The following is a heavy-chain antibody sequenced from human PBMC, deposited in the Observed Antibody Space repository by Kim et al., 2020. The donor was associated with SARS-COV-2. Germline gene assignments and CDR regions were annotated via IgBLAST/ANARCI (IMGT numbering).Heavy chain of an antibody. Sequence: YNPSLKSRVTISVDTSKNQFSLKLSSVTAADTAVYYCARKLTGYRSAFDYWGQGTLVTVSS. CDR3: ARKLTGYRSAFDY. D-gene: IGHD3-9*01. J-gene: IGHJ4*02. V-gene: IGHV4-30-2*05.